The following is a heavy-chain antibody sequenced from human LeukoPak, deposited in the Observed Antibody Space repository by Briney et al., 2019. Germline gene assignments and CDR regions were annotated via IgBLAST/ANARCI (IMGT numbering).Heavy chain of an antibody. CDR2: IYYSGST. J-gene: IGHJ4*02. V-gene: IGHV4-39*07. CDR1: GGSISSSSYY. Sequence: SETLSLTCTVSGGSISSSSYYWGWIRQPPGKGLEWIGSIYYSGSTYYNPSLKSRVTISVDTSKNQFSLKLSSVTAADTAVYYCARGRGSRVVPVDYWGQGTLVTVSS. CDR3: ARGRGSRVVPVDY. D-gene: IGHD3-3*01.